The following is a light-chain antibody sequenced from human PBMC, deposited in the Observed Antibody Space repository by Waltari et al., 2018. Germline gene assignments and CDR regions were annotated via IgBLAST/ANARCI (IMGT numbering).Light chain of an antibody. CDR1: LTINSY. V-gene: IGKV1-39*01. Sequence: DIQMTQSPSSLSASVGDRVTITCLASLTINSYLNWYQQESGKAPKLLIYGASTLQSGVPSRFSGSGSGTHFTLTVSRLQPEDFASYFCQQTYSSPYSFGQGTRVEV. CDR3: QQTYSSPYS. J-gene: IGKJ2*03. CDR2: GAS.